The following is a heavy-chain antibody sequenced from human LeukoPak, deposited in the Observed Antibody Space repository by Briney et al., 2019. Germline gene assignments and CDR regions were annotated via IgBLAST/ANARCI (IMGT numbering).Heavy chain of an antibody. J-gene: IGHJ4*02. CDR3: ASGSDMTTVDY. CDR2: INHSGST. CDR1: VESFSGYY. V-gene: IGHV4-34*01. D-gene: IGHD4-17*01. Sequence: PSETLSLTCAVYVESFSGYYWSWIRQPPGKGLEWIGEINHSGSTNYNSSLKSRVTISVDTSKNQFSLKLSSVTAADTAVYYCASGSDMTTVDYWGQGTLVTVSS.